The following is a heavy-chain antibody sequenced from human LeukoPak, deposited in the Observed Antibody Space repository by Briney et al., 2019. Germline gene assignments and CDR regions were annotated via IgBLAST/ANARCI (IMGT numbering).Heavy chain of an antibody. D-gene: IGHD3-22*01. V-gene: IGHV1-2*02. CDR3: ARRAYYYDSSGYYYGSRSDWFDP. J-gene: IGHJ5*02. Sequence: GASVKVSCKASGYTFTGYYMHWVRQAPGQGLEWMGWINPNSGGTNYAQKFQGRVTMTRDTSISTAYMELSRLRSDDTAVYYCARRAYYYDSSGYYYGSRSDWFDPWGQGTLVTVSS. CDR2: INPNSGGT. CDR1: GYTFTGYY.